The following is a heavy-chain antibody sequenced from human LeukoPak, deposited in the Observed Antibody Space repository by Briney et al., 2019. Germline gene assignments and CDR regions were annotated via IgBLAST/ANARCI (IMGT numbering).Heavy chain of an antibody. CDR3: ARGIAAAGTASYN. D-gene: IGHD6-13*01. J-gene: IGHJ4*02. V-gene: IGHV3-11*01. Sequence: GGSLRLSCAASGFTFSDYYMSWIRQAPGKGPEWVSYISSSGSTIYYADSVKGRFTISRDNSKNTLYLQINSLRAEDTAVYYCARGIAAAGTASYNWGQGTLLTVSS. CDR1: GFTFSDYY. CDR2: ISSSGSTI.